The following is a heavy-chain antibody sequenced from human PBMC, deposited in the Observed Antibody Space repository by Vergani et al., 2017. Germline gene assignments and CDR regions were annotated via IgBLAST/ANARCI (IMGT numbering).Heavy chain of an antibody. D-gene: IGHD3-22*01. CDR3: ARISKHRTYYYDNSDFSI. Sequence: QGQLVQSGTEMKKPGSSVKVSCKASGGTFSSSGLSWVRQAPGQGLEWMGRIIPMYGTTNYAQKFQGRVTMTADESTSTALMELRSLRSEDTAVYYCARISKHRTYYYDNSDFSIWGQGTLVTVSS. J-gene: IGHJ4*02. CDR2: IIPMYGTT. CDR1: GGTFSSSG. V-gene: IGHV1-69*13.